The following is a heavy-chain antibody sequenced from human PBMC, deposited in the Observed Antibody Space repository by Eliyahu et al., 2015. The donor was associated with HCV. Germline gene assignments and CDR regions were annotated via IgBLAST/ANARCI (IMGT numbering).Heavy chain of an antibody. J-gene: IGHJ4*02. CDR1: GFXFSNXW. CDR2: IKSKTDGGTT. D-gene: IGHD3-22*01. CDR3: TSRWGQVTMIVFDY. V-gene: IGHV3-15*07. Sequence: EVQLVESGGGLVKPGGSLXLSCAAXGFXFSNXWMNWVRQAQGKGLGWVGRIKSKTDGGTTDYAAPVKGRFTISRDDSKNTLYLQMNSLKTEDTAVYYCTSRWGQVTMIVFDYWGQGTLVTVSS.